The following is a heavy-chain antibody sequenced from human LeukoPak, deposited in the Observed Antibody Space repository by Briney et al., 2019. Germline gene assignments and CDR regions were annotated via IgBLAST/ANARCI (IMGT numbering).Heavy chain of an antibody. V-gene: IGHV1-69*05. CDR2: IIPIFGTA. CDR3: ARDLDYDIFSLDY. J-gene: IGHJ4*02. D-gene: IGHD3-9*01. Sequence: SVKVSCKASGGTFSSYAISWVRQAPGQGLEWMGGIIPIFGTANYAQKFQGRVTITTDESTSTAYMELSSLGSEDTAVYYCARDLDYDIFSLDYWGQGTLVTVSS. CDR1: GGTFSSYA.